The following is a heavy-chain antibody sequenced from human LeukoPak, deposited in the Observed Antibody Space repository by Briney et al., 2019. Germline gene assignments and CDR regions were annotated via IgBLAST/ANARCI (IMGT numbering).Heavy chain of an antibody. D-gene: IGHD4-17*01. CDR3: ASYYGDYVYFDY. CDR1: GGSISSGDYY. V-gene: IGHV4-30-4*01. Sequence: TSQTLSLTCTVSGGSISSGDYYWSWIRQPPGKGLEWIGYIYYSGSTYYNPSPKSRVTISVDTSKNQFSLKLSSVTAADTAVYYCASYYGDYVYFDYWGQGTLVTVSS. J-gene: IGHJ4*02. CDR2: IYYSGST.